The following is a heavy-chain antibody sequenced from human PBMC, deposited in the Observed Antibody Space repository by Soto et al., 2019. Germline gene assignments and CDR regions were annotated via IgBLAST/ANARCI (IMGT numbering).Heavy chain of an antibody. Sequence: EVQLVESGGLVVQPCGSLRLSCAASGFAFDYYSLHWVRQAPGKGLEWVSLISRDGHSTYYADSVKGRFIMSRDNSKNSLYLQLNSLRSEDAAIYYCAKSQPRRAVAANLDYWGQGTLVTVSS. D-gene: IGHD6-19*01. V-gene: IGHV3-43*01. CDR1: GFAFDYYS. CDR2: ISRDGHST. J-gene: IGHJ4*02. CDR3: AKSQPRRAVAANLDY.